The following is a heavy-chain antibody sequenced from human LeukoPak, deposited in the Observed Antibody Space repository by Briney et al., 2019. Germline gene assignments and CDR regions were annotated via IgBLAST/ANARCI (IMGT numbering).Heavy chain of an antibody. Sequence: GGSLRLSCAASGFTFSSYSMNWVRQAPGKGLEWVSSFSSSSSYIYYADSVKGRFTISRDNAKNSLYLQMNSLRAEDTAVYYCARDHHSSGWYPFDYWGQGTLVTVSS. V-gene: IGHV3-21*01. J-gene: IGHJ4*02. CDR3: ARDHHSSGWYPFDY. D-gene: IGHD6-19*01. CDR1: GFTFSSYS. CDR2: FSSSSSYI.